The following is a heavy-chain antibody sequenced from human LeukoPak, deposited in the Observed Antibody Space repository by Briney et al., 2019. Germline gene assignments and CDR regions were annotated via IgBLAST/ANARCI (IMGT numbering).Heavy chain of an antibody. V-gene: IGHV1-8*01. CDR2: MNPNSGNT. D-gene: IGHD1-14*01. CDR3: ARWVPDAGDAFDI. CDR1: GYTFTSYD. J-gene: IGHJ3*02. Sequence: ASVKVSCKASGYTFTSYDINWVRQATGQGLEWMGWMNPNSGNTGYAQKFQGRVTMTRNTSISTAYMELRSLRSEDTAVYYCARWVPDAGDAFDIWGQGTMVTVSS.